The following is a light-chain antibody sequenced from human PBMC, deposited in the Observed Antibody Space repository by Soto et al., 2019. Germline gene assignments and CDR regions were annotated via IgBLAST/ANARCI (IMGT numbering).Light chain of an antibody. Sequence: QSVLTQPPSVSAAPGQKVTISCSGSSSNIGNNYVSWYQQLLGAAPKLLIDDNDKRPSGIPDRFSGSKSGTSATLGITGLQTGDEADYFCGTWDSSLSVVVFGGGTQLTVL. J-gene: IGLJ2*01. V-gene: IGLV1-51*01. CDR3: GTWDSSLSVVV. CDR2: DND. CDR1: SSNIGNNY.